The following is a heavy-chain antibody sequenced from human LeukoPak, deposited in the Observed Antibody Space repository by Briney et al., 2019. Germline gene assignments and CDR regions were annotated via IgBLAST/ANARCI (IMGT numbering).Heavy chain of an antibody. CDR1: GFTFSSYW. J-gene: IGHJ4*02. Sequence: GGSLRLSCAASGFTFSSYWMSWVRQAPGKGLERVAVISYDGSNKYYADSVKGRFTISRDNSKNTLYLQMNSLKPEDTAVYYCAKDRPEQQLVWGFDYWGQGTLVTVSS. CDR2: ISYDGSNK. V-gene: IGHV3-30*18. CDR3: AKDRPEQQLVWGFDY. D-gene: IGHD6-13*01.